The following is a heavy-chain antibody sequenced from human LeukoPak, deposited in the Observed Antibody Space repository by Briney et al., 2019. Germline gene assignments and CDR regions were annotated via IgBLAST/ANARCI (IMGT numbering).Heavy chain of an antibody. CDR3: ARETGSGSYDY. CDR2: IYTSGST. D-gene: IGHD3-10*01. CDR1: GVSISSYW. Sequence: SQTLSLTCTVSGVSISSYWWTWIRQPAGKGLEWIGRIYTSGSTNYNPSLESRVTMSVDTSKNQFSLKLSSVTAADTALYYCARETGSGSYDYCGQGTPVTVSS. J-gene: IGHJ4*02. V-gene: IGHV4-4*07.